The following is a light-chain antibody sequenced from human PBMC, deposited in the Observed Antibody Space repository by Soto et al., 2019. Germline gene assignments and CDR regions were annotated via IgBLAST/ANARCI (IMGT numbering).Light chain of an antibody. V-gene: IGKV3-15*01. CDR2: GAS. J-gene: IGKJ1*01. CDR1: HSVTSN. CDR3: QQFNNWPWT. Sequence: EIVMTQSPATLSVSPGEGATLSCRASHSVTSNLAWYQQKPGQVPRLLIYGASTRATGVPARFSGSGSGTEFTLTISSPQSEDFAVYFCQQFNNWPWTFGRGTKVEF.